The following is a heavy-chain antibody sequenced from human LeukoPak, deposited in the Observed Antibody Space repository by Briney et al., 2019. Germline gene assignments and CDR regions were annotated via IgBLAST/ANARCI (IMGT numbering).Heavy chain of an antibody. CDR2: ISGSGGTT. CDR1: GFTFSNYA. Sequence: PGGCLRLSCAVSGFTFSNYAMSWVRHAPGKGREWVSSISGSGGTTYYEDSVKGRFTISRDNSKNTLYLQMNTPRAEDTAVYSCAQGQVVVVPPFDTCGHGTLVTASS. J-gene: IGHJ4*01. V-gene: IGHV3-23*01. CDR3: AQGQVVVVPPFDT. D-gene: IGHD2-15*01.